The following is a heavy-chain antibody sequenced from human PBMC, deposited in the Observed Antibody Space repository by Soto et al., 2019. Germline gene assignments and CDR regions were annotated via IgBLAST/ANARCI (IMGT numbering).Heavy chain of an antibody. V-gene: IGHV4-34*01. CDR3: ARVGSSGCSPDY. D-gene: IGHD3-22*01. J-gene: IGHJ4*02. Sequence: PSETLSLTCAVYGGSFSGYYCSWIRQPPWKGLEWIGEINHSGSTNYNPSLKSRVTLSVDTSKNQFSLRLSSVTAADTAVYYCARVGSSGCSPDYWGQGALVAFSS. CDR1: GGSFSGYY. CDR2: INHSGST.